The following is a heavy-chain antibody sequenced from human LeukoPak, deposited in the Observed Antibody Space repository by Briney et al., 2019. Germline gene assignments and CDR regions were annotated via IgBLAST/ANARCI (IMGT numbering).Heavy chain of an antibody. D-gene: IGHD5-18*01. CDR3: ARVDTVMAYYFDL. J-gene: IGHJ4*02. V-gene: IGHV3-53*04. CDR1: GFTFGDYA. CDR2: IYSGGTT. Sequence: GGSLRLSCTPSGFTFGDYAMTWVRQAPGKGLEWVSTIYSGGTTYYADSVMGRFTISRHNSRNTLYLQMNSLRAEDTAAYYCARVDTVMAYYFDLWGQGTLVTVSS.